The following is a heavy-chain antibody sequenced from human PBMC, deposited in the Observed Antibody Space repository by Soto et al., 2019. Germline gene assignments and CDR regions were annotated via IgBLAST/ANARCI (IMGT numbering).Heavy chain of an antibody. Sequence: QVQLQESGPGLVKPSGTLSLTCAVSGGSISSSYWWSWVRQPPGKGLEWIGEIYHSGSTNYNPSLKSRVTISVDKSKSQSSLKLSSVTAADTAVYYCARRRITMIVVVFDAFDIWGQGTMVTVSS. CDR2: IYHSGST. D-gene: IGHD3-22*01. CDR1: GGSISSSYW. V-gene: IGHV4-4*02. CDR3: ARRRITMIVVVFDAFDI. J-gene: IGHJ3*02.